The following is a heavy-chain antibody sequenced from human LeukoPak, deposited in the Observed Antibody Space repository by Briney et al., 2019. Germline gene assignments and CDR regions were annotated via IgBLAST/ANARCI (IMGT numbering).Heavy chain of an antibody. D-gene: IGHD6-25*01. CDR2: MNPNSGNT. V-gene: IGHV1-8*02. CDR1: GYTFTSYG. J-gene: IGHJ4*02. Sequence: ASVKVSCKASGYTFTSYGISWVRQAPGQGLEWMGWMNPNSGNTGYAQKFQGRVTMTRNTSISTAYMELSSLRSEDTAVYYCASGPGVLAADYWGQGTLVTVSS. CDR3: ASGPGVLAADY.